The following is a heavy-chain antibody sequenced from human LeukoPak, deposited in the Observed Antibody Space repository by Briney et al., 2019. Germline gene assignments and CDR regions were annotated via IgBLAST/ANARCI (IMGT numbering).Heavy chain of an antibody. V-gene: IGHV4-59*01. CDR3: AREVGSGWSYFDL. Sequence: PSETLSLTCTVSGGSISSYYWSWIRQPPGKGLEWIGYIYYSGSTNYNPSLKSRVTISVDTSKNQFSLNLSSVTAADTAVYYCAREVGSGWSYFDLWGQGTLVTVSS. J-gene: IGHJ4*02. CDR2: IYYSGST. CDR1: GGSISSYY. D-gene: IGHD6-19*01.